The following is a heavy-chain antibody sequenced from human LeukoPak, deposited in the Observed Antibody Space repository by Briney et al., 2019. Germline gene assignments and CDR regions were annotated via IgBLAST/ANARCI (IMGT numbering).Heavy chain of an antibody. CDR1: GFTFSSYS. D-gene: IGHD4-17*01. J-gene: IGHJ4*02. CDR2: ISSSSSYI. Sequence: GGSLRLSCAASGFTFSSYSMNWVRRAPGKGLEWVSSISSSSSYIYYADSVKGRFTISRDNAKNSLYLQMNSLRAEDTAVYYCARDTYGDYDPNYFDYWGQGTLVTVSS. V-gene: IGHV3-21*01. CDR3: ARDTYGDYDPNYFDY.